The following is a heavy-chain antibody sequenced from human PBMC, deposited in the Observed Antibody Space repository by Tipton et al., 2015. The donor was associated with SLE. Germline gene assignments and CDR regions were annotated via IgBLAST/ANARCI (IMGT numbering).Heavy chain of an antibody. D-gene: IGHD5-12*01. J-gene: IGHJ5*02. CDR2: IYPGDSDT. V-gene: IGHV5-51*03. Sequence: QLVQSGAEVKKPGESLKISCKGSGYSFTTYWIGWVRQMPGKGLEWMGNIYPGDSDTRYSPSLQGQVTILADKSISTAYLQWSSLKASDTAMYYCARRPSGCTSSGAWFDPWRQGTLGTVSS. CDR3: ARRPSGCTSSGAWFDP. CDR1: GYSFTTYW.